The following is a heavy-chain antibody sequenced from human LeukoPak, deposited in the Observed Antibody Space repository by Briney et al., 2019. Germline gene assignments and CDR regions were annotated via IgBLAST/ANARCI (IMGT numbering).Heavy chain of an antibody. J-gene: IGHJ4*02. CDR1: GFTFSSYA. Sequence: PGGSLRLFCAASGFTFSSYAMSWVRQAPGKGLEWVSAISGSGGSTYYADSVKGRFTISRDNAKNSLYLRVNSLRAEDTAVYYLSRGPYGYGEYIGYWGEETLLTLSS. D-gene: IGHD4-17*01. CDR3: SRGPYGYGEYIGY. V-gene: IGHV3-23*01. CDR2: ISGSGGST.